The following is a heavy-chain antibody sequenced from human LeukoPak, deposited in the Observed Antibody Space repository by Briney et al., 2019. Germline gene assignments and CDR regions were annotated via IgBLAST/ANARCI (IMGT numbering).Heavy chain of an antibody. J-gene: IGHJ4*01. Sequence: GASVKVSCKASGYTFTGYYMHWVRQAPGQGLEWMGWINPNSGGTNYAQKFQGRVTMTRDTSISTAYMELSRLRSDDTAVYYCARSFYRSVAYCGGGCYSAQSYWGQGTLVTVSS. CDR2: INPNSGGT. CDR1: GYTFTGYY. D-gene: IGHD2-21*02. CDR3: ARSFYRSVAYCGGGCYSAQSY. V-gene: IGHV1-2*02.